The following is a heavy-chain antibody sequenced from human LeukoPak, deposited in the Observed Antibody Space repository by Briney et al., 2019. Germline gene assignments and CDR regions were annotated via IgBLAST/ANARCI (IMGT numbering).Heavy chain of an antibody. V-gene: IGHV4-61*02. D-gene: IGHD1-1*01. Sequence: SQTLSLTCTVSGGSISSGSYYWSWIRQPAGKGLEWIGRIYTSGSTNYNPSLKSRVTISVDTSKNQFSLKLSSVTAADTAVYYCARHPNWNDYAFDYWGQGTLVTVSS. CDR3: ARHPNWNDYAFDY. J-gene: IGHJ4*02. CDR2: IYTSGST. CDR1: GGSISSGSYY.